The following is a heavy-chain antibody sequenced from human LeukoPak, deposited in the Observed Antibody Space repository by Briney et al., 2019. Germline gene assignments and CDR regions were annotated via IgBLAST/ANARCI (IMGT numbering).Heavy chain of an antibody. D-gene: IGHD6-13*01. CDR2: IIPIFGTA. J-gene: IGHJ4*02. Sequence: SVKVSCKASGGTFSSYAISWVRQASGQGLEWMGRIIPIFGTANYAQKFQGRVTITTDESTSTAYMELSSLRSEDTAVYYCAREGIAAAGRRFDYWGQGTLVTVSS. V-gene: IGHV1-69*05. CDR1: GGTFSSYA. CDR3: AREGIAAAGRRFDY.